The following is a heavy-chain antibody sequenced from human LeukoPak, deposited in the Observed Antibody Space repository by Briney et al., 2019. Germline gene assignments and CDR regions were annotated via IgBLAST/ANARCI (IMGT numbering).Heavy chain of an antibody. CDR3: ARGPVTTLWDY. D-gene: IGHD4-17*01. CDR2: IYYSGST. J-gene: IGHJ4*02. CDR1: GGSISSSSYY. V-gene: IGHV4-39*07. Sequence: PSETLSLTCTVSGGSISSSSYYWGWIRQPPGKGLEWIGSIYYSGSTYYNPSLKSRVTISVDTSKNQFSLKLSSVTAADTAVYYCARGPVTTLWDYWGQGTLVTVSS.